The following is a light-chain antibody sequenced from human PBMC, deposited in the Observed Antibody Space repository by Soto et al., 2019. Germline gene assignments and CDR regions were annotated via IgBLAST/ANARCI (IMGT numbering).Light chain of an antibody. V-gene: IGKV1-5*01. CDR1: QSVSSW. CDR2: DAS. J-gene: IGKJ1*01. Sequence: DIQETRSPPTLSASVGDRVTITCRASQSVSSWLAWYQQKPGKAPKVLIYDASRFESGVPSRFSGSGSGTEFTLTIYSLQPEDSATYFCQQYNSYSESVGQGTKVDIK. CDR3: QQYNSYSES.